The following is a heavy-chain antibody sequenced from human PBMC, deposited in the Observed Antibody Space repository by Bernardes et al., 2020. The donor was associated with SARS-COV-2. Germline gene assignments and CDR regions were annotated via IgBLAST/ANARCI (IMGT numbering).Heavy chain of an antibody. CDR1: GFTFRSSG. J-gene: IGHJ4*02. Sequence: GGSLRLSCAASGFTFRSSGMHWVRQAPGPGLAWVAVLWYDGRNQYYADSVKGRFTISRDNSKNTLYLQMNSLRAEDTAVYYCAREGIVGATTGFDYWGQGTLVTVS. CDR3: AREGIVGATTGFDY. D-gene: IGHD1-26*01. V-gene: IGHV3-33*01. CDR2: LWYDGRNQ.